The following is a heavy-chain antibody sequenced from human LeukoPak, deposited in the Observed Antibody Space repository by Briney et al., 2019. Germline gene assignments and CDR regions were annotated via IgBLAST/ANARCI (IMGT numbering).Heavy chain of an antibody. J-gene: IGHJ4*02. D-gene: IGHD4-17*01. CDR1: GFTFSSYG. CDR2: IRYDGSNK. Sequence: PGGSLRLSCAASGFTFSSYGMHWVRQAPGKGLEWVAFIRYDGSNKYYADSVKGRFTISRDNSKNTLYLQMNSLRAEDTAVYYCAKDMVGYGDLFGYWGQGTLVTVSS. CDR3: AKDMVGYGDLFGY. V-gene: IGHV3-30*02.